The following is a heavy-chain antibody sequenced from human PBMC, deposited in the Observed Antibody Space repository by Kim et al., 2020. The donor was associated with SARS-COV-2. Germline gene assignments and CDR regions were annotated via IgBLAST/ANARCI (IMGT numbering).Heavy chain of an antibody. D-gene: IGHD2-15*01. V-gene: IGHV3-30*04. CDR1: GFTFSSHV. CDR3: ARNLVADTDRGP. CDR2: ISYDGSTK. J-gene: IGHJ5*02. Sequence: GGSLRLSCAASGFTFSSHVMHWVRQAPGRGLEWVALISYDGSTKNYSDSVKGRFTVSRDNTKNTLYLQMNSLRVEDTAVYYCARNLVADTDRGPWGQGTLVTVSS.